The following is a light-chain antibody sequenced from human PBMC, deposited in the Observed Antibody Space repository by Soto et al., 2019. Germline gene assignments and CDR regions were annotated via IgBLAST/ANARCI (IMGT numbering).Light chain of an antibody. CDR2: NNN. CDR1: RSTVGTNA. CDR3: AAWADSLDVLYV. Sequence: QSVLTQPPSASGTPGQRSTISCSGSRSTVGTNAVNWYQQFPGTAPKLLIYNNNERPSGVPDRFSGSKSGTSASLAITGLQAEDEADYYCAAWADSLDVLYVFGTGTKVTVL. J-gene: IGLJ1*01. V-gene: IGLV1-44*01.